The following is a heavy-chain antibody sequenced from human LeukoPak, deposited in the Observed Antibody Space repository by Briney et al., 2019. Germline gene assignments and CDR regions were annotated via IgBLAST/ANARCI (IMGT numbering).Heavy chain of an antibody. J-gene: IGHJ5*02. CDR2: ISAYNGNT. Sequence: GQGLEWMGWISAYNGNTNYAQKLQCRVTMTTDTSTSTAYMELRSLRSDDTAVYYCASYIQTWGQGTLVTVSS. V-gene: IGHV1-18*01. D-gene: IGHD5-18*01. CDR3: ASYIQT.